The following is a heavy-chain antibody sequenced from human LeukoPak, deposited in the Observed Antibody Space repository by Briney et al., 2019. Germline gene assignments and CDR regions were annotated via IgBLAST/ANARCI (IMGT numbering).Heavy chain of an antibody. CDR3: AREDPYCSGGSCYN. CDR2: IYYSGST. Sequence: SETLSLTCTVSGGSISSYYWRWIRQPPGKGLEWIGYIYYSGSTNYNPSLKSRVTLSVDTSKPQFSLKLSSVTAAATAVYYCAREDPYCSGGSCYNWGQGTLVTVSS. CDR1: GGSISSYY. J-gene: IGHJ4*02. V-gene: IGHV4-59*01. D-gene: IGHD2-15*01.